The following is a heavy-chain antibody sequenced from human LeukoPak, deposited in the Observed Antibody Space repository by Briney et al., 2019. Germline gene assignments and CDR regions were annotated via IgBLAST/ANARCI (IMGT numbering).Heavy chain of an antibody. V-gene: IGHV4-4*07. Sequence: PSETLSLTCTVSDGSISSYYWSWIRQPAGKGLEWIGRIYTSGSTNYNPSLKSRVTMSADTSKNQFSLKVSSMTAAGTAVYYCARHYSNYATPDYWGQGTLVTVSS. CDR3: ARHYSNYATPDY. CDR2: IYTSGST. J-gene: IGHJ4*02. CDR1: DGSISSYY. D-gene: IGHD4-11*01.